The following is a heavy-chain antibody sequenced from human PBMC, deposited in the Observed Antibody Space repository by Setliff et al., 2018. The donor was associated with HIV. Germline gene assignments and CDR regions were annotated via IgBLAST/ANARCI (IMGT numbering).Heavy chain of an antibody. CDR2: IYYSGST. D-gene: IGHD5-12*01. CDR1: GGSISSYY. CDR3: ARGRKRDGYNFYYHYMDV. V-gene: IGHV4-59*12. J-gene: IGHJ6*03. Sequence: ASETLSLTCTVSGGSISSYYWSWIRQPPGKGLEWIGYIYYSGSTNYNPSLKSRVTISVDTSKNQFSLKLSSVTAADTAVYYCARGRKRDGYNFYYHYMDVWDKGTTVTVSS.